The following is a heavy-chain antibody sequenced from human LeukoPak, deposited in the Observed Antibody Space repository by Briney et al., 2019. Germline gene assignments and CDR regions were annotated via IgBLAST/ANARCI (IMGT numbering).Heavy chain of an antibody. CDR3: ARDPRWLTPDCTSTSCYENYFDP. CDR2: IVHSGSA. D-gene: IGHD2-2*01. V-gene: IGHV4-38-2*02. J-gene: IGHJ5*02. CDR1: GYSISSGYQ. Sequence: SETLSLTCDVSGYSISSGYQWAWIGQSPGKGLEWIGSIVHSGSAHYNPSLRSRVTISVETSKNQSSLKMSSVTAADTAVYYCARDPRWLTPDCTSTSCYENYFDPWGQGTLVTVSS.